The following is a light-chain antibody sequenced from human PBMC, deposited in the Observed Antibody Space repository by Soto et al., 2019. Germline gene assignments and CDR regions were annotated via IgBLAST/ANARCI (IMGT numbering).Light chain of an antibody. CDR1: QSVSSY. CDR3: QERSNWPAYT. Sequence: EIVLTQSPATLSLSPGERATLSCRASQSVSSYLAWYQQKPGQAPRLLIYDASNRATGIPARFSGSGSGTDFTVNINSLEPGEFAVYYCQERSNWPAYTFGHGSEVGIK. CDR2: DAS. V-gene: IGKV3-11*01. J-gene: IGKJ2*01.